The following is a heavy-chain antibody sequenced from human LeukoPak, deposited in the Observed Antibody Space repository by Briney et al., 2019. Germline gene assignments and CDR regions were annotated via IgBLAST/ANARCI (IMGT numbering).Heavy chain of an antibody. Sequence: SETLSLTCAVYGGSFSGYYWSWIRQPPGKGLEWIGEISHSGSTNYNPSLKSRVTISVDTSKNQFSLKLSSVTAADTAVYYCARGGYYYGSGSYDFDYWGQGTLVTVSS. V-gene: IGHV4-34*01. J-gene: IGHJ4*02. CDR3: ARGGYYYGSGSYDFDY. CDR2: ISHSGST. D-gene: IGHD3-10*01. CDR1: GGSFSGYY.